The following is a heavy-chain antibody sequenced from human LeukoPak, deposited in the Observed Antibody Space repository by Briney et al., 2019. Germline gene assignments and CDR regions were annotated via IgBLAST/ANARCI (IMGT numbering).Heavy chain of an antibody. J-gene: IGHJ4*02. CDR2: IDPSSTYI. V-gene: IGHV3-21*01. Sequence: GSLRLSCAASGFTFRSYSMNWVRQAPGKGLEWVSAIDPSSTYIYYADSVKGRFTISRDNAENSLYLQMNSLRVEDTAVYYCARAPTVLVGYCSSSSCQADYWGQGTLVTVSS. CDR1: GFTFRSYS. CDR3: ARAPTVLVGYCSSSSCQADY. D-gene: IGHD2-2*01.